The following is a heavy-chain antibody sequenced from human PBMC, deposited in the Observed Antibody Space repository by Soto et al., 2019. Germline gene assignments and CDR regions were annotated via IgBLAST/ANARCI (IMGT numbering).Heavy chain of an antibody. Sequence: QVQLVESGGGVVQPGRSLRLSCAASGFTFSSYGMHWVRQAPGKGLEWVAVISYDGSNKYYADSVKGRFTISRDNSKNTLYLQMNSLRAEDTAVYYCAKDQGELIVVAANCYYGMDVWGQGTTVTVSS. CDR1: GFTFSSYG. CDR3: AKDQGELIVVAANCYYGMDV. CDR2: ISYDGSNK. D-gene: IGHD3-22*01. V-gene: IGHV3-30*18. J-gene: IGHJ6*02.